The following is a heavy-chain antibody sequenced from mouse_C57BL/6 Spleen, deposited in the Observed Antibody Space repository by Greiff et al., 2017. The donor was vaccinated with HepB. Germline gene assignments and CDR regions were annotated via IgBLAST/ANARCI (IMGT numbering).Heavy chain of an antibody. D-gene: IGHD1-1*01. J-gene: IGHJ1*03. V-gene: IGHV5-4*01. CDR1: GFTFSSYA. CDR2: ISDGGSYT. Sequence: EVHLVESGGGLVKPGGSLKLSCAASGFTFSSYAMSWVRQTPEKRLEWVATISDGGSYTYYPDNVKGRFTISRDNAKNNLYLQMSHLKSEDTAMYYCARGGYGSSYLYFDVWGTGTTVTVSS. CDR3: ARGGYGSSYLYFDV.